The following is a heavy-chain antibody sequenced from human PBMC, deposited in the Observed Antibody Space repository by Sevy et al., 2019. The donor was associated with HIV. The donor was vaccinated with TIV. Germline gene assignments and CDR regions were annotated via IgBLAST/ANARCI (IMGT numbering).Heavy chain of an antibody. J-gene: IGHJ6*02. Sequence: GGSLRLSCTASGFTFSSNAMYWVRQAPGKGLEWVAVIWYDESNKYHADSVKGRFTISRDNSKNTLYLQMNSLRAEDTAVYYCARGVATTYYYHYDMDVWGQGTTVTVSS. CDR2: IWYDESNK. V-gene: IGHV3-33*01. CDR1: GFTFSSNA. D-gene: IGHD5-12*01. CDR3: ARGVATTYYYHYDMDV.